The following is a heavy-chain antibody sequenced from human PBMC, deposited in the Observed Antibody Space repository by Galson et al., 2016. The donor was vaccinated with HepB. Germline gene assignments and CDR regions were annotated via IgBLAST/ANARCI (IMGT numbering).Heavy chain of an antibody. D-gene: IGHD3-9*01. J-gene: IGHJ4*02. CDR2: ISYDGSHK. V-gene: IGHV3-30*18. CDR1: GFTFSSYA. Sequence: SLRLSCAASGFTFSSYAMHWVRQAPGKGLEWVAVISYDGSHKYYAASVKGRFTISEDNSKNTLSLQMNGLRAEDTAVYYCAKNDILAGYSAFDYWGQGTLVTVSS. CDR3: AKNDILAGYSAFDY.